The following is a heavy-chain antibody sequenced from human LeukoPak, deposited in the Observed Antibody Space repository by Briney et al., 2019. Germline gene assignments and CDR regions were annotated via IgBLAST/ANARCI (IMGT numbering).Heavy chain of an antibody. Sequence: SETLSLTCAVYGGSFSGYYWSWIRQPPGKGLEWIGEINHSGSTNYNPSLKSRVTISVDTSKNQFSLKLSSVTAADTAVYYCARSSSFVWFGESLGYFDYWGQGTLVTVSS. CDR1: GGSFSGYY. V-gene: IGHV4-34*01. CDR2: INHSGST. J-gene: IGHJ4*02. CDR3: ARSSSFVWFGESLGYFDY. D-gene: IGHD3-10*01.